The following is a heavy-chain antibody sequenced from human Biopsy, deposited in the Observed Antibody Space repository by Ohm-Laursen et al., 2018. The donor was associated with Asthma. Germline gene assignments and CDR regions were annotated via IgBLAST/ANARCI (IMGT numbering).Heavy chain of an antibody. Sequence: SETLSLTWSLSSGSGGYMRGGNYYWGWLRQPPGKGLVWIGSIYYSGTTYYNPSIESRVTVSADTSKTQFSLKLTSVSAADTAVYYCVRGSSSWHHGPFHYYYGLDVWGQGTTATVSS. CDR2: IYYSGTT. D-gene: IGHD6-13*01. J-gene: IGHJ6*02. CDR1: SGSGGYMRGGNYY. V-gene: IGHV4-39*01. CDR3: VRGSSSWHHGPFHYYYGLDV.